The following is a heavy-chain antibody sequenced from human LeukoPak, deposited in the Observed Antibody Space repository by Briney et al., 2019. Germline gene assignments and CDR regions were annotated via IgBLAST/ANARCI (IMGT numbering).Heavy chain of an antibody. Sequence: ASVKVSCKAAGYTFTGYYMFWVRQAPGQGLEWMGRINPNSGGTNYAQKFQGRVTMTRDTSISTAYLELSRLRSDDTAVYYCARGYCSGGSCYSVENWFDPWGQGTLVTVSS. J-gene: IGHJ5*02. CDR2: INPNSGGT. CDR3: ARGYCSGGSCYSVENWFDP. CDR1: GYTFTGYY. V-gene: IGHV1-2*06. D-gene: IGHD2-15*01.